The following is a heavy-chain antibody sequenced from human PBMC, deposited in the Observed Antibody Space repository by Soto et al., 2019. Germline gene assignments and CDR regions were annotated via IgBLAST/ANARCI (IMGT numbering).Heavy chain of an antibody. D-gene: IGHD2-21*02. Sequence: QVQLVQSVADEKKPGASVKVSCKASGYTFTSYAMHWVRQAPGQRLEWMGWINAGNGNTKYSQKFQGRVTITRDTSASTVYMELSSLRSEDTAVYYCARSIVVGTALDYWGHGTRVTVSS. CDR2: INAGNGNT. CDR1: GYTFTSYA. V-gene: IGHV1-3*05. CDR3: ARSIVVGTALDY. J-gene: IGHJ4*01.